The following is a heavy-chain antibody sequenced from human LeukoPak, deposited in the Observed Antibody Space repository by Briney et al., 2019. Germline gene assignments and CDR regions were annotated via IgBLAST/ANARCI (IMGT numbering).Heavy chain of an antibody. Sequence: SETLSLTCTVSGGSIGSYYWSWFRQSPGTGLEWIGSIYHTGSTNYIPSLKSRVTISVDKSKNQFSLKLSSLTAADTAVYYCARANYFDYWGQGTLVTVSS. V-gene: IGHV4-59*01. J-gene: IGHJ4*02. CDR1: GGSIGSYY. CDR3: ARANYFDY. CDR2: IYHTGST.